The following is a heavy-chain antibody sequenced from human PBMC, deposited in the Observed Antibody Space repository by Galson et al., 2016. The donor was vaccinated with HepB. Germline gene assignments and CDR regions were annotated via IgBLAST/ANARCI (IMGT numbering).Heavy chain of an antibody. J-gene: IGHJ4*02. CDR2: ISSSSDTI. CDR3: ARAPLEMATIQRGYFDY. Sequence: SLRLSCAASGFTFSSYSMNWVRQDPGKGLEWVSYISSSSDTISYADSVKGRFTISRDNAKNSLYLQMTSLRAEDTAVYYCARAPLEMATIQRGYFDYWGQGTLVTVSS. D-gene: IGHD5-24*01. V-gene: IGHV3-48*01. CDR1: GFTFSSYS.